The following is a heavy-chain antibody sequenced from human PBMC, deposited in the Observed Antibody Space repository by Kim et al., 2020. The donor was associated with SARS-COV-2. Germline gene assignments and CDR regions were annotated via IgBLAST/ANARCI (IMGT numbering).Heavy chain of an antibody. J-gene: IGHJ4*02. Sequence: ASVKVSCKTSGYTFTSYYIDWVRQAPGRGLEWMAWMNPNSGSTGMAQKFQGRVTLTKTTPTGTVYMELRSLRSEDTATYYCMRGRGSSDYDYDYWGQGTLVTVSS. CDR2: MNPNSGST. V-gene: IGHV1-8*01. CDR3: MRGRGSSDYDYDY. D-gene: IGHD5-12*01. CDR1: GYTFTSYY.